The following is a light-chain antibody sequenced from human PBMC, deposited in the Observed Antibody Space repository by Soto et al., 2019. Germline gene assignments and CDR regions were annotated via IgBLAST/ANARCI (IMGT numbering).Light chain of an antibody. Sequence: QSVLTQPPSASGTPGQRVTISCSGSSSNIGSTDVYWYQQLPGMAPKLLIYRNNQRPSGVPDRFSGSKSGTSASLAISGLRSEDEADYYCAAWDDSLSALVFGGGTKLTVL. CDR1: SSNIGSTD. CDR3: AAWDDSLSALV. V-gene: IGLV1-47*01. J-gene: IGLJ3*02. CDR2: RNN.